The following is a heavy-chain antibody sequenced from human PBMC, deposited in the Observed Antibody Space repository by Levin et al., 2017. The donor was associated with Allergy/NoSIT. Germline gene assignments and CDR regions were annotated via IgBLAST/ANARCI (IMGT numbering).Heavy chain of an antibody. CDR3: ARVKAVAGYYFDY. CDR1: GFTVSSNY. J-gene: IGHJ4*02. D-gene: IGHD6-19*01. CDR2: LYSGGTT. V-gene: IGHV3-53*01. Sequence: GESLKISCAASGFTVSSNYMTWVRQAPGKGLEWVSVLYSGGTTYYADSVKGRFTISRDNSRNTLYLQMNTLRAEDTAVYYCARVKAVAGYYFDYWGQGTLVTVSS.